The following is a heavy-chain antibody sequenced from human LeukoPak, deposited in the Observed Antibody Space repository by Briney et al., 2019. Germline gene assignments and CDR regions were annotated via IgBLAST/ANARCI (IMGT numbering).Heavy chain of an antibody. D-gene: IGHD5-12*01. CDR1: GGSISSNNW. CDR3: ARDLGSQNYFDF. J-gene: IGHJ4*02. CDR2: IYRNGNT. V-gene: IGHV4-4*02. Sequence: SETLSLTCAVSGGSISSNNWWSWVRQPPGKGLEWIGEIYRNGNTNYNPSLKSRVTISMDKSKNQFTVTLNSVTAADTAVYYCARDLGSQNYFDFWGRGVLVTVSS.